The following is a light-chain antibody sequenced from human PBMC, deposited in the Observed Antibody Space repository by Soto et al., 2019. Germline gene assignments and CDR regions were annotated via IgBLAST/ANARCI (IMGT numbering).Light chain of an antibody. V-gene: IGKV3-15*01. CDR3: QQYYNWPPLT. CDR1: QSVSSN. Sequence: EIVMTQSPATLSVSPGERATLSCRASQSVSSNLAWYQQKPGQAPRLLSYGASTRATGIPIRFSGTGSGTEFTLTISSLQSEDFAAYYWQQYYNWPPLTFGGGTKVEIK. J-gene: IGKJ4*01. CDR2: GAS.